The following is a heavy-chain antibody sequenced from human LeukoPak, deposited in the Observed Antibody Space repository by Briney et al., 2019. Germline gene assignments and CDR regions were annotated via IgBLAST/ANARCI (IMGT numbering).Heavy chain of an antibody. CDR3: ANSEWLLLRTLTRVDY. D-gene: IGHD3-22*01. J-gene: IGHJ4*02. CDR1: GYSISSGYY. V-gene: IGHV4-38-2*02. CDR2: IYHSGSA. Sequence: PSETLSLTCTVSGYSISSGYYCGWIRQPTGKGLEWIGSIYHSGSAYYNPSLKSRVTISVDTSKNQFSLKLSSVTAADTAVYYCANSEWLLLRTLTRVDYWGQGTLVTVSS.